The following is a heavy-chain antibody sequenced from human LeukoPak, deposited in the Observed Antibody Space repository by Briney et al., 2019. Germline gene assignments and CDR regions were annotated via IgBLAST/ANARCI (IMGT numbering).Heavy chain of an antibody. CDR2: IYYSGST. Sequence: SETLSLTCTVSGGSLSSYYWSWIRQPPGKGLEWIGYIYYSGSTNYTPSLKSRVTISVDTSKNRFSLKLSSVTAADTAVYYCASGSYDSSGRPFWGQGTLVTVSS. D-gene: IGHD3-22*01. CDR3: ASGSYDSSGRPF. V-gene: IGHV4-59*01. CDR1: GGSLSSYY. J-gene: IGHJ4*02.